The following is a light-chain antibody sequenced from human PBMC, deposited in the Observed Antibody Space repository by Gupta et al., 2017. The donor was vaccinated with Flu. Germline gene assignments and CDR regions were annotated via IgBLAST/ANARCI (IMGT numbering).Light chain of an antibody. CDR2: VAA. Sequence: IQMTEFPSSLSASLGDRVTITCRASQGIRNDLGWYQQTTAKAPKRLIYVAASLQGRGTSRWCSGGAGTKVMTPISSLQQEEVAAAYYLQHNSDPRTFGQGTKVEIK. V-gene: IGKV1-17*01. CDR1: QGIRND. J-gene: IGKJ1*01. CDR3: LQHNSDPRT.